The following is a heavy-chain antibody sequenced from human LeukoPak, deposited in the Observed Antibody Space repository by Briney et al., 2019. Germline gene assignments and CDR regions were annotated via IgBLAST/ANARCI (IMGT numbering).Heavy chain of an antibody. V-gene: IGHV4-30-2*01. CDR2: IYHSGST. D-gene: IGHD3-10*01. CDR1: GGSISSGGYY. J-gene: IGHJ4*02. CDR3: AGARGSGSFDY. Sequence: MSSQTLSLTCTVSGGSISSGGYYWSWIRQPPGKGLEWIGYIYHSGSTYYNPSLKSRVTISVDRSKNQFSLKLSSVTAADTAVYYCAGARGSGSFDYWGQGTLVTVSS.